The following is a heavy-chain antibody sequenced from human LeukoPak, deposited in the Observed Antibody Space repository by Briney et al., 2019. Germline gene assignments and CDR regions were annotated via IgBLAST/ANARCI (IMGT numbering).Heavy chain of an antibody. J-gene: IGHJ4*02. CDR3: ARVPQYYYDSSGYSSDY. CDR1: GGTFSSYA. CDR2: IIPIPGIA. Sequence: SVKVSCKASGGTFSSYAISWVRQAPGQGLEWMGRIIPIPGIANYAQKLQGRVTMTTNTSTSTAYMELRSLRSDDTAVYYCARVPQYYYDSSGYSSDYWGQGTLVTVSS. D-gene: IGHD3-22*01. V-gene: IGHV1-69*04.